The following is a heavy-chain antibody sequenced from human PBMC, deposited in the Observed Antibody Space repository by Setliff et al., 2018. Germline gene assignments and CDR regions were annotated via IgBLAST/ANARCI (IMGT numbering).Heavy chain of an antibody. CDR3: ARDFRRISIYGVDENEKGFDP. CDR2: INVGNGNT. CDR1: GYTFTDYA. D-gene: IGHD3-3*01. Sequence: ASVKVSCKASGYTFTDYAIQWVRQAPGQRLEWVGWINVGNGNTKYSQKMQGRVTMTRVTSASTAYMELSGLRSEDTAVYYCARDFRRISIYGVDENEKGFDPWGQGTLVTVSS. J-gene: IGHJ5*02. V-gene: IGHV1-3*01.